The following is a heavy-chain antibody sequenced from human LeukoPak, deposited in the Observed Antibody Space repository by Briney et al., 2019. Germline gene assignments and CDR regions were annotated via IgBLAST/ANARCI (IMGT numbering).Heavy chain of an antibody. CDR2: IYYGGST. Sequence: SETLSLTCTVSGGSINSSSYFWVWIRQPPGKGLEWIGSIYYGGSTYYNPSLMSRVTISVDTSKNQFSLKMISMTAADTAVYYCARSCSSTSCPVDYWGQGTLVTVSS. V-gene: IGHV4-39*01. CDR1: GGSINSSSYF. D-gene: IGHD2-2*01. CDR3: ARSCSSTSCPVDY. J-gene: IGHJ4*02.